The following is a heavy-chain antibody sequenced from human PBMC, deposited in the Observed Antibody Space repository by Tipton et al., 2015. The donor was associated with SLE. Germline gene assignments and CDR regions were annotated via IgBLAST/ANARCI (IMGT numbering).Heavy chain of an antibody. D-gene: IGHD3-3*01. Sequence: SLRLSCAASGFTFSSYSMNWVRQAAGKGLEWVSTISTSGGSTYYADSVKGRFTISRDNSKNTLYLQMNSLRAEDTAVYYCARDGGYGLDVWGQGTTVTVSS. V-gene: IGHV3-23*01. CDR2: ISTSGGST. J-gene: IGHJ6*02. CDR1: GFTFSSYS. CDR3: ARDGGYGLDV.